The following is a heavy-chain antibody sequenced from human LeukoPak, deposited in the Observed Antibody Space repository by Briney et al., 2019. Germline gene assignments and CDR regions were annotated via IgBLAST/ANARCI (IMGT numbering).Heavy chain of an antibody. CDR1: GGSFSGYY. V-gene: IGHV4-34*01. CDR2: INHSGST. D-gene: IGHD3-16*02. Sequence: SETLSLTCAVYGGSFSGYYWSWIRQPPGKGLEWIGEINHSGSTNYNPPLKSRVTISVDTSKNQFSLKLSSVTAADTAVYYCARVMITFGGVIVYFDSWGQGTLVTVSS. J-gene: IGHJ4*02. CDR3: ARVMITFGGVIVYFDS.